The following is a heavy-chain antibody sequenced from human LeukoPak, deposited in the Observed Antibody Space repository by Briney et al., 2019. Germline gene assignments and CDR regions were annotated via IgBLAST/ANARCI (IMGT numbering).Heavy chain of an antibody. CDR2: INHSGST. J-gene: IGHJ4*02. D-gene: IGHD6-13*01. CDR3: AGLGGSSSLDY. Sequence: SETLSLTCAVYGGSFSGYYWSWIRQPPGKGLEWIGEINHSGSTNYNPSLKSRVTISVDTSKNQFSLKLSSVTAADTAVYYCAGLGGSSSLDYWGQGTLVTVSS. CDR1: GGSFSGYY. V-gene: IGHV4-34*01.